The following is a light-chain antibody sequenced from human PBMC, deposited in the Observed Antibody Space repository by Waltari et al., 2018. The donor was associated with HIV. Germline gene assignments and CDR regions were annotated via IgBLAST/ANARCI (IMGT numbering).Light chain of an antibody. CDR2: RYP. Sequence: QSVLTQPPSASGTPGQRVAIPYSGSRSNIGSNYVSWYQQPPGTAPNLLPHRYPQRPAVVPDRFSGSKSGTSASLATSGLRSEDEADYYCAAWGNSLSLLFGGGTKLTVL. J-gene: IGLJ2*01. V-gene: IGLV1-47*01. CDR3: AAWGNSLSLL. CDR1: RSNIGSNY.